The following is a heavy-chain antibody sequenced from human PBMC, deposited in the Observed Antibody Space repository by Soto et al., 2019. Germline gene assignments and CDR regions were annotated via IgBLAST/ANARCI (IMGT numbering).Heavy chain of an antibody. J-gene: IGHJ4*02. V-gene: IGHV3-30*03. CDR2: ISYDGSNK. CDR3: ARYSGKYQGPIDY. CDR1: GFTFSHYG. Sequence: PGGSLRPSSAASGFTFSHYGIHWVRQAPGKGLEWLAVISYDGSNKHYADSVKGRFTVSRDNSKNTLYLQMNSLRAEDTAVYFCARYSGKYQGPIDYWGQGTLVTVSS. D-gene: IGHD1-26*01.